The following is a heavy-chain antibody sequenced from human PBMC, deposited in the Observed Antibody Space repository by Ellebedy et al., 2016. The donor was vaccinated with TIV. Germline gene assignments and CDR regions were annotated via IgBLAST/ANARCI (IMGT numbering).Heavy chain of an antibody. Sequence: ASVKVSXXVSGYTLTELSMHWVRQAPGKGLEWMGGFDPEDGETIYAQKFQGRVTMTEDTSTDTAYMELSSLRSEDTAVYYCATDHPTGPAAMFTGRNWYFDLWGRGTLVTVSS. CDR2: FDPEDGET. D-gene: IGHD2-2*01. CDR1: GYTLTELS. CDR3: ATDHPTGPAAMFTGRNWYFDL. V-gene: IGHV1-24*01. J-gene: IGHJ2*01.